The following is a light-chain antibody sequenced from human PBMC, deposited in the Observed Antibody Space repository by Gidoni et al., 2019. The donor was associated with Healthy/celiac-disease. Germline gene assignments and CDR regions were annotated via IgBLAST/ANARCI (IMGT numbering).Light chain of an antibody. CDR2: AAS. CDR1: QGISSY. V-gene: IGKV1-9*01. J-gene: IGKJ3*01. Sequence: QLTQSPSSLSASVGDRVTITCRASQGISSYLAWYQQKPGKAPKLLIYAASTLQSGVPSRFSGSGSGTDFTLTISSLQPEDFATYYCQQLNSYPLFTFGPGTKVDIK. CDR3: QQLNSYPLFT.